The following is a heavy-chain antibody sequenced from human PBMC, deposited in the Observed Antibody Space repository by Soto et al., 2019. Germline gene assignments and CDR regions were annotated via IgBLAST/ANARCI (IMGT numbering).Heavy chain of an antibody. D-gene: IGHD3-22*01. Sequence: PGATVKISCKGSGYSFAGYWITWVRQKPGEGLEWMGRIDPSDSQTYYSPSFRGHVTISVTKSITTVFLQWSSLRASDTAMYYCARQIYDSDTGPNFQYYFDSWGQGTPVTVSS. V-gene: IGHV5-10-1*01. CDR3: ARQIYDSDTGPNFQYYFDS. CDR1: GYSFAGYW. CDR2: IDPSDSQT. J-gene: IGHJ4*02.